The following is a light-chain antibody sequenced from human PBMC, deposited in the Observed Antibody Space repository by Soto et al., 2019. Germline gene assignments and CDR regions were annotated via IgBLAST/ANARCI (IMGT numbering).Light chain of an antibody. V-gene: IGKV4-1*01. J-gene: IGKJ2*01. CDR3: QQYYSTPYT. Sequence: DLVMTQSPDSLAVSLGERATINCKSSQSVLYSSNNKNYLAWYQQKPGQPPKLLIYWASTRESGVPDRFSGRGSGTDFTLTISSLQAEDVAVYYCQQYYSTPYTFGQGTKLEIK. CDR1: QSVLYSSNNKNY. CDR2: WAS.